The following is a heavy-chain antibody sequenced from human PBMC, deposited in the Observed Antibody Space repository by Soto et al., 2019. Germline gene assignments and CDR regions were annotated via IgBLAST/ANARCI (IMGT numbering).Heavy chain of an antibody. V-gene: IGHV3-53*01. D-gene: IGHD3-3*01. Sequence: SLRLSCVASGFIVSSNQMSWVRQAPGKGLEWVSVIYSGHTTHYADSVEGRFTISRDDSKNTLYLQMNSLRVEDTAVYYCVRGPSDHKLRLVEWPYGDYWGQGALVTVSS. CDR3: VRGPSDHKLRLVEWPYGDY. J-gene: IGHJ4*02. CDR1: GFIVSSNQ. CDR2: IYSGHTT.